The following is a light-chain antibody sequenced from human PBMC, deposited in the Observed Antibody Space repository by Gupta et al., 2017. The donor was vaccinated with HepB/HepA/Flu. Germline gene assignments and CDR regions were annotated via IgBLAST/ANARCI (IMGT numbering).Light chain of an antibody. CDR1: SGHSTYI. CDR3: ETWESNTV. J-gene: IGLJ1*01. V-gene: IGLV4-60*03. Sequence: QPVVTHSSSASTSLGSSVKLTCTLRSGHSTYIIAWHQQQQEKAPRYLMKFEGSGTYNKGRGVPDRFSGSSSGADRYLTISIRQSEDEADYYWETWESNTVFGNGTKVTVL. CDR2: FEGSGTY.